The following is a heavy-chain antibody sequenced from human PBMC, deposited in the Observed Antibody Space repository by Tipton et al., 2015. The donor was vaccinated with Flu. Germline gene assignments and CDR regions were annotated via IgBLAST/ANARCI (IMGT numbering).Heavy chain of an antibody. Sequence: TLSLTCTVSGGSLSSYYWSWNRQPAGKGLEWIGRIYTSGGSKYNPSLRGRLTMSVDASKREFSLQLSSVTAADTAVYYCARGSGSGTFMIFDFWGQGMLVTVSS. J-gene: IGHJ4*02. CDR2: IYTSGGS. CDR3: ARGSGSGTFMIFDF. CDR1: GGSLSSYY. V-gene: IGHV4-4*07. D-gene: IGHD3-10*01.